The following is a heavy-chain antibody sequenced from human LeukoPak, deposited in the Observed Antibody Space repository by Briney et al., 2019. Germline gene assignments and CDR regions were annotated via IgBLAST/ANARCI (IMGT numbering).Heavy chain of an antibody. V-gene: IGHV4-38-2*02. J-gene: IGHJ4*02. D-gene: IGHD5-12*01. Sequence: SETLSLTCTVSGYSISSGYYWGWIRQPPGKGLEWIGSIYYSGSTYYNPSLKSRVTISVDTSKNQFSLKLSSVTAADTAVYYCARRGLRGGYYFDYWGQGTLVTVSS. CDR2: IYYSGST. CDR1: GYSISSGYY. CDR3: ARRGLRGGYYFDY.